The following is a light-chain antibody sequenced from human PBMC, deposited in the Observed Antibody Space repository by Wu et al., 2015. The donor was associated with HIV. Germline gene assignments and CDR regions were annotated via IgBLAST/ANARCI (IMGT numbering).Light chain of an antibody. CDR3: QQHSNWPLT. CDR2: GAS. V-gene: IGKV3D-20*02. Sequence: EIVLTQSPGTLSFSPGQRVTLSCRASQSISGTHLAWYQQKPGQAPRLLISGASTRATGIPDRFSGRGSGTDYSLTISSLEPEDFALYYCQQHSNWPLTFGQGTRLEIK. CDR1: QSISGTH. J-gene: IGKJ5*01.